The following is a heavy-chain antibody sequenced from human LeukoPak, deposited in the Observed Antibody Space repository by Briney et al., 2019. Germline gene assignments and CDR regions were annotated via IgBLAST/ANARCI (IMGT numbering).Heavy chain of an antibody. Sequence: PSETLSLTCTVSGASISSYYWSWIRQPPGKGLEWIGYIYYSGSTNYNPSLKSRVTISVDTSKNQFSLKLNSVTAADTAVYYCARSRSGSWFLFDYWGQGTLATVSS. CDR3: ARSRSGSWFLFDY. D-gene: IGHD6-13*01. CDR2: IYYSGST. J-gene: IGHJ4*02. V-gene: IGHV4-59*01. CDR1: GASISSYY.